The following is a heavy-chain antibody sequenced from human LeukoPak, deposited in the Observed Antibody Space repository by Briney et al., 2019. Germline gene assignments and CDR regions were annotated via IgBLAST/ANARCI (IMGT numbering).Heavy chain of an antibody. CDR2: INPSGGST. Sequence: GASVEVSCKASGYTFTSYYMHWVRQAPGQGLEWMGIINPSGGSTSYAQKFQGRVTMARDTSTSTVYMELSSLRSEDTAVYYCARAVFVSRAFDIWGQGTMVTVSS. CDR1: GYTFTSYY. V-gene: IGHV1-46*01. J-gene: IGHJ3*02. CDR3: ARAVFVSRAFDI.